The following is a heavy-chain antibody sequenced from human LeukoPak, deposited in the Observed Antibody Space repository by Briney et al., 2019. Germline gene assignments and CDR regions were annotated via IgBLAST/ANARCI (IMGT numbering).Heavy chain of an antibody. V-gene: IGHV4-4*07. Sequence: PSETLSLTCTVSGGSISSYYWSWIRQPAGKGLEWTGRIYTSGSTNYNPSLKSRVTMSVDTSKNQFSLNLSSVTAADTAVYYCARAPKRFYYDSSEAFDIWGQGTMVTVSS. CDR2: IYTSGST. J-gene: IGHJ3*02. CDR1: GGSISSYY. D-gene: IGHD3-22*01. CDR3: ARAPKRFYYDSSEAFDI.